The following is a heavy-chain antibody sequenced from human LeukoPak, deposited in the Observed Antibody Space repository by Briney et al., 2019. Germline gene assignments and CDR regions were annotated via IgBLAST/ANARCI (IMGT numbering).Heavy chain of an antibody. Sequence: PSETLSLTCTVSGGSFIGLFWSWIRQPPGRGLEWIGYIYDSGNTKYNPSLNSRVTISVDTSKNQFSLNLTSVTAADTAVYYCSRENGAFSPFGYWGQGTLVTVPS. CDR2: IYDSGNT. D-gene: IGHD2-8*01. V-gene: IGHV4-59*11. J-gene: IGHJ4*02. CDR3: SRENGAFSPFGY. CDR1: GGSFIGLF.